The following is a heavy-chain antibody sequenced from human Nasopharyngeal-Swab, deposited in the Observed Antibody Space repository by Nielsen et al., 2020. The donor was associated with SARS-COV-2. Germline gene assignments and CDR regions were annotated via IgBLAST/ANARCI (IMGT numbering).Heavy chain of an antibody. CDR3: ARGNRGYSGEINRFDP. D-gene: IGHD5-12*01. V-gene: IGHV4-34*01. Sequence: WIRQHPGKGLEWIGEINHSGSTNYNPSLKSRVTISVDTSKNQFSLKLSSVTAADTAVYYCARGNRGYSGEINRFDPWGQGTLVTVSS. CDR2: INHSGST. J-gene: IGHJ5*02.